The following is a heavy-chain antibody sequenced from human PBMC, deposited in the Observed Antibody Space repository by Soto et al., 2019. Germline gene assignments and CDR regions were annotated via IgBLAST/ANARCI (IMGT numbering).Heavy chain of an antibody. V-gene: IGHV3-21*01. D-gene: IGHD5-12*01. CDR3: ASPNGGYVDYYYGMDV. Sequence: GGSLRLSCAASGFTFSSYSMNWVRQAPGKGLEWVSSISSSSSYIYYADSVKGRFTISRDNAKNSLYLQMNSLRAEDTAVYYCASPNGGYVDYYYGMDVWGQGTTVTVSS. CDR2: ISSSSSYI. J-gene: IGHJ6*02. CDR1: GFTFSSYS.